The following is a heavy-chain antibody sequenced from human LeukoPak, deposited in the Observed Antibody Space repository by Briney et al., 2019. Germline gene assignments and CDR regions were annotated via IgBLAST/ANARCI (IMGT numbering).Heavy chain of an antibody. J-gene: IGHJ5*02. CDR2: ISAYNGNT. D-gene: IGHD3-10*01. CDR1: GYTFTSYG. CDR3: STRYYYGSGSYYWWFDL. Sequence: ASVKVSCKASGYTFTSYGISWVRQATRQGLEWIVWISAYNGNTNYAQKLQGRVTMTTDTSTSTAYMELRSLRSDDEAVYYCSTRYYYGSGSYYWWFDLWGQGTMVTVSS. V-gene: IGHV1-18*01.